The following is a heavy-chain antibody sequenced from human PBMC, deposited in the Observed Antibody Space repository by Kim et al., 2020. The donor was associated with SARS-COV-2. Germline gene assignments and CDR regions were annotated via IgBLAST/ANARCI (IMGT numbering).Heavy chain of an antibody. CDR2: ISYDGSNK. D-gene: IGHD2-15*01. V-gene: IGHV3-30*04. CDR3: AREMQVAATPIDY. Sequence: GGSLRLSCAASGFTFSSYAMHWVRQAPGKGLEWVAVISYDGSNKYYADSVKGRFTISRDNSKNTLYLQMNSLRAEDTAVYYCAREMQVAATPIDYWGQGTLVTVSS. J-gene: IGHJ4*02. CDR1: GFTFSSYA.